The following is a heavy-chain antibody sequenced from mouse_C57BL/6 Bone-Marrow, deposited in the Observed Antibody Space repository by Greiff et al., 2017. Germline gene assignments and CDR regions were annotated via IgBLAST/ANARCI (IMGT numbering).Heavy chain of an antibody. CDR1: GYTFTSYW. CDR3: ARRGYDY. V-gene: IGHV1-69*01. J-gene: IGHJ4*01. D-gene: IGHD2-3*01. CDR2: IDPSDSYT. Sequence: VQLQQPGAELVMPGASVQLSCKASGYTFTSYWMHWVKQRPGQGLEWIGEIDPSDSYTNYNQKFKGKSTLTVDKSSSTAYMQLSSLASEDSAVYYCARRGYDYWGQGTSVTVSS.